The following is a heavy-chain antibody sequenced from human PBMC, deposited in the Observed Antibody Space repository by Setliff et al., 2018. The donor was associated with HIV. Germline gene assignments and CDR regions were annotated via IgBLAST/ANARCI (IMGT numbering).Heavy chain of an antibody. CDR3: SKSIAYLQMNSLKTEDTALYYCTRGGYNLGY. CDR2: INHHNHT. J-gene: IGHJ4*02. D-gene: IGHD2-8*01. CDR1: GGSFGGYY. V-gene: IGHV4-34*01. Sequence: SETLSLTCVVYGGSFGGYYWSWIRQPPGKGLEWIGEINHHNHTNYNPSLKSRVTMSVDTSKNQFSLKLSSVKGRFTISRDDSKSIAYLQMNSLKTEDTALYYCTRGGYNLGYWGQGTLVTVSS.